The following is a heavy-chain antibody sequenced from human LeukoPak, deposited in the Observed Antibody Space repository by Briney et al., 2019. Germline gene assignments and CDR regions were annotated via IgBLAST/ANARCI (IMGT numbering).Heavy chain of an antibody. CDR3: ARDDSSRDDSGAYHY. CDR2: VHVSGST. J-gene: IGHJ4*02. Sequence: SETLSLTCTVSSDSINSYHWAWIRQAAGKRLEWVGRVHVSGSTNYNPSLRSRVAISLDKSKNQFSLRLSSLTVADTAVYYCARDDSSRDDSGAYHYRGQGILVTVSS. CDR1: SDSINSYH. V-gene: IGHV4-4*07. D-gene: IGHD3-22*01.